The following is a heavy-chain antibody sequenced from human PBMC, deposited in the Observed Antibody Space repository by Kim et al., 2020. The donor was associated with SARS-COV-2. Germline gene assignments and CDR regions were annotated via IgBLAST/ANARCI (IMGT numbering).Heavy chain of an antibody. V-gene: IGHV3-74*01. D-gene: IGHD1-1*01. CDR3: AGRSLRGTNFFDY. Sequence: NYADSVEGRFTISRDNAKNTMYLEMNSLRAEDTAVYYCAGRSLRGTNFFDYWGQGTLVTVSS. J-gene: IGHJ4*02.